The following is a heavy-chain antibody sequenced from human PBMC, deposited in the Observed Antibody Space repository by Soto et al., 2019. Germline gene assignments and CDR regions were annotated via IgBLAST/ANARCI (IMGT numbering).Heavy chain of an antibody. CDR1: GGSVSGSSYY. J-gene: IGHJ4*02. V-gene: IGHV4-39*01. CDR3: ASFSGATYGDYGGGINY. Sequence: SETLSLTCTVSGGSVSGSSYYWGWIRQPPGKGLECIGSVHYSGSTDYNPSLKSRVTISVDTSKNQFSLKLTSVTAADTAVYFCASFSGATYGDYGGGINYWGQGTLVTVSS. D-gene: IGHD4-17*01. CDR2: VHYSGST.